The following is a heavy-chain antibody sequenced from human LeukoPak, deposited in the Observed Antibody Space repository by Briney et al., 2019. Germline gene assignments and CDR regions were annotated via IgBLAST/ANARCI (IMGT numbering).Heavy chain of an antibody. CDR3: ARGSSGWHQGYWYFDL. CDR2: IGTAGDT. CDR1: GLTFSSHD. D-gene: IGHD6-19*01. J-gene: IGHJ2*01. V-gene: IGHV3-13*01. Sequence: PGGSLRLSCAASGLTFSSHDMHWVRQATGKGLEWVSAIGTAGDTYYPGSVKGRFTISRENAKNSLYLQMNSLRAEDTAVYYCARGSSGWHQGYWYFDLWGRGTLVTVSS.